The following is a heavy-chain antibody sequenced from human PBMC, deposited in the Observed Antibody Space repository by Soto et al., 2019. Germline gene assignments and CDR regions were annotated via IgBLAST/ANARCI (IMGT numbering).Heavy chain of an antibody. CDR3: AREDSSGYSPLSV. J-gene: IGHJ4*02. D-gene: IGHD3-22*01. CDR2: INPNSGAT. CDR1: GYTFTGYF. V-gene: IGHV1-2*02. Sequence: ASVKVSCKASGYTFTGYFMHWVRQAPGQGLEWMGWINPNSGATKYSQKFQGRVTMTRDTSISTAYMELSGLRSDDTAVYYCAREDSSGYSPLSVWGQGTLVTVSS.